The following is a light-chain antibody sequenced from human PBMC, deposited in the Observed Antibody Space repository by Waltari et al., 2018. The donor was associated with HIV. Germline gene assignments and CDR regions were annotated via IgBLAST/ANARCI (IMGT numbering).Light chain of an antibody. CDR1: TIGTKD. CDR3: QVWHYSVV. Sequence: SYELTQPFSVSVALGQTVRITCGGSTIGTKDVHWYQQRPGQAPLLGIFNDRNRPSGIPERFSGSKSRNTATLTISGAQAGDEADYYCQVWHYSVVFGGGTKLTVL. J-gene: IGLJ3*02. CDR2: NDR. V-gene: IGLV3-9*01.